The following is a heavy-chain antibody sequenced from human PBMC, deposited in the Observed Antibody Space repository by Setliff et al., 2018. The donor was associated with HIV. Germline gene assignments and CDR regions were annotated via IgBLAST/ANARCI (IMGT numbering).Heavy chain of an antibody. CDR1: GYTFTRNA. CDR2: INTGNGNT. V-gene: IGHV1-3*04. CDR3: ARDPSSSPSDRGWYPVSYLDY. Sequence: ASVKVSCKASGYTFTRNAMHWVRQAPGQRLEWMGWINTGNGNTKYSQKFQGRVTITRDTSASTAYMELISLRSEDTAVYYCARDPSSSPSDRGWYPVSYLDYWGQGSLVTSPQ. J-gene: IGHJ4*02. D-gene: IGHD6-19*01.